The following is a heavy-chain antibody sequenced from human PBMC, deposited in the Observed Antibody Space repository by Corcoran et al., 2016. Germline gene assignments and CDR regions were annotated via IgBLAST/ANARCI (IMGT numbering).Heavy chain of an antibody. J-gene: IGHJ5*02. CDR2: ISSSCSTI. CDR3: ARDGSSYYDFWSGYLWFDP. CDR1: GFTFSDYY. Sequence: VQLVESGGGLLRPGGSLRLYCAASGFTFSDYYMSWIRQAPGKGLEWVSYISSSCSTIYYADSVKGRFTISRDNAKNSLYLEMNSLRAEDTAVYYCARDGSSYYDFWSGYLWFDPWGQGILVTVSS. D-gene: IGHD3-3*01. V-gene: IGHV3-11*01.